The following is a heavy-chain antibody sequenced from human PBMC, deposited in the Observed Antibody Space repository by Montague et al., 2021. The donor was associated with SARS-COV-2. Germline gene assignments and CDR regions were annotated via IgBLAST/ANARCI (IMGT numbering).Heavy chain of an antibody. CDR1: GDSVSSNSAA. Sequence: CAISGDSVSSNSAAWNWIRQSPSRGFEWLVRTYYRSRWFNDYAVSIRSRITINPDTSKNQFSLQLNSVTPEDTAVYYCARATEWRGYYYYYYMDVWGKGTTVTVSS. J-gene: IGHJ6*03. CDR3: ARATEWRGYYYYYYMDV. CDR2: TYYRSRWFN. D-gene: IGHD1-14*01. V-gene: IGHV6-1*01.